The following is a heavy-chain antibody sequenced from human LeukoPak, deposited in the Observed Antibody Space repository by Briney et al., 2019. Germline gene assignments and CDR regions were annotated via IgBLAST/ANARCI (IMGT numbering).Heavy chain of an antibody. CDR2: ISNDGNNK. V-gene: IGHV3-30-3*01. D-gene: IGHD5-12*01. CDR1: GFTFSSHA. Sequence: PGGSLRLSCAASGFTFSSHAMHWVRQAPGRGLEWVADISNDGNNKYYADSVKGRFTISRDNSKNTLYLQMNSLRAEDTAVYYCVRDQWGVATITGMDVWGQGTTVTVSS. J-gene: IGHJ6*02. CDR3: VRDQWGVATITGMDV.